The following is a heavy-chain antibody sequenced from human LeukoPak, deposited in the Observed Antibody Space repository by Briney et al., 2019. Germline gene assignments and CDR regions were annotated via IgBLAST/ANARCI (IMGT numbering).Heavy chain of an antibody. V-gene: IGHV3-21*01. CDR2: ITSSRFST. CDR3: AKDLQVTPDY. CDR1: GFTFSSYT. D-gene: IGHD2-21*02. Sequence: GGSLRLSCAASGFTFSSYTMNWVRQAPGKGLEWVSSITSSRFSTYYADSLKGRFTISRDNAKNSLYLQMNLLRAEDTAIYYCAKDLQVTPDYWGQGTLVTVSS. J-gene: IGHJ4*02.